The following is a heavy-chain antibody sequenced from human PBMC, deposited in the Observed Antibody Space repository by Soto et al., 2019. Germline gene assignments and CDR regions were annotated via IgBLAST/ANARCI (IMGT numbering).Heavy chain of an antibody. CDR2: ISYDGSNE. D-gene: IGHD6-13*01. V-gene: IGHV3-30*18. J-gene: IGHJ4*02. CDR1: GFSISSYG. Sequence: QVQLVESGGGVVQPGRSLRLSCAASGFSISSYGMHWVRQAPGKGLEWVAVISYDGSNEKYADSVKGRFTISRDNSKNTLYLQLNSLRAEDTAVYYCAKDLERAAAGYDRDFWGQGALVTVSS. CDR3: AKDLERAAAGYDRDF.